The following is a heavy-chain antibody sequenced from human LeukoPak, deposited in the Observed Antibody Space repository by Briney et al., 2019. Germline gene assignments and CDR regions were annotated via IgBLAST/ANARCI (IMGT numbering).Heavy chain of an antibody. D-gene: IGHD3-22*01. CDR1: GYTLTELS. CDR2: FDPEDGET. J-gene: IGHJ4*02. CDR3: ATPAYYYDSSGYYYSFDY. V-gene: IGHV1-24*01. Sequence: ASVKVSCKVSGYTLTELSMHWVRQAPGKGLEWMGGFDPEDGETIYAQKFQGRVTMTEDTSTDTACMELSSLRSEDTAVYYCATPAYYYDSSGYYYSFDYWGQGTLVTVSS.